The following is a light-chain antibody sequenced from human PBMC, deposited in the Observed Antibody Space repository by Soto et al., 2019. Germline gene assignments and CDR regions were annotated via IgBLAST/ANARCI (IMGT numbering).Light chain of an antibody. V-gene: IGKV3-15*01. CDR2: GAS. Sequence: EIVMTQSPATLSVSPGERATLSCRASQSVGTYLAWYQQKPGQAPRILIYGASTRAAGISPRFSGGGSGTESPLTFSSLQSEDFAVYHCQQDNDWPRTFGEGTKVGIK. CDR1: QSVGTY. J-gene: IGKJ1*01. CDR3: QQDNDWPRT.